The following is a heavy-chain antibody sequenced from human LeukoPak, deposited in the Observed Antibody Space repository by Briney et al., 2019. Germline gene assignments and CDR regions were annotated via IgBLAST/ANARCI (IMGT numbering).Heavy chain of an antibody. CDR3: AKTTGNGHWLIEY. V-gene: IGHV3-23*01. Sequence: GGSLRLSCAASGLTFSSYAMNWVRQTPGKGLEWVSFITGDAGTTSYADSVKGRFTISRDNSKNTLYLQLNSLSAEDTAVYYCAKTTGNGHWLIEYWGQGTLVTVSS. J-gene: IGHJ4*02. CDR2: ITGDAGTT. CDR1: GLTFSSYA. D-gene: IGHD4-23*01.